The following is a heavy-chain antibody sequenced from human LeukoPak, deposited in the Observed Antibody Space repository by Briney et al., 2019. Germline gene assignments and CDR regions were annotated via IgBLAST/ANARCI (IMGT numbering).Heavy chain of an antibody. Sequence: SVKVSCKGSGYTFTKYAISWVRQAPGQGLEWMGGIIPIFGTANYAQKFQGRVTITADESTSTAYMELSSLRSEDTAVYYCARGGYSSSSPYFDYWGQGTLVTVSS. CDR2: IIPIFGTA. J-gene: IGHJ4*02. V-gene: IGHV1-69*13. CDR3: ARGGYSSSSPYFDY. CDR1: GYTFTKYA. D-gene: IGHD6-6*01.